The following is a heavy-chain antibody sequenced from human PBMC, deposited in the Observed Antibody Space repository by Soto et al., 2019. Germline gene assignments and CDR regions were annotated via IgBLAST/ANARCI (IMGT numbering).Heavy chain of an antibody. V-gene: IGHV4-31*03. CDR2: IYDSESA. Sequence: QVQLQESGPGLVKASQTLSLICSVSGESISSGGYYWSWIRHHPGKGLEWIGYIYDSESAYYNPSLKSRVTISMDTSKNHFAMTLSSVTAADTAVYYCARASSSSSAADYWGQGTLLTVSS. CDR3: ARASSSSSAADY. J-gene: IGHJ4*02. CDR1: GESISSGGYY. D-gene: IGHD6-6*01.